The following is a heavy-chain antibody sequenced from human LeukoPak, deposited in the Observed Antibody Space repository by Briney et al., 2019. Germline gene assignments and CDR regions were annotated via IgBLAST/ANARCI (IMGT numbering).Heavy chain of an antibody. CDR1: GFTFSNAW. V-gene: IGHV3-15*01. CDR2: IKSKNEGGTT. D-gene: IGHD4-11*01. CDR3: TTQPSIPLDY. J-gene: IGHJ4*02. Sequence: GGSLRLSCAASGFTFSNAWMSWVRQAPGQELEWVGRIKSKNEGGTTDYAAPVKGRFTISRDDSKNTLYLPMNSLKTEDTPVYYCTTQPSIPLDYWGQGTLVTVSS.